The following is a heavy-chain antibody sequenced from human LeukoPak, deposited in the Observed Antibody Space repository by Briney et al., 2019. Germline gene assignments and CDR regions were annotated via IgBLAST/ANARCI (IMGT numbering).Heavy chain of an antibody. D-gene: IGHD3-10*01. J-gene: IGHJ6*03. CDR1: GFTFSSYA. CDR2: ISGSGGST. Sequence: GGSLRLSCAASGFTFSSYAMSWVRQAPGKGLEWVSAISGSGGSTYYADSVKGRFTISADKSINTAYLQWSSLKSSDTAMYYCARHSGSGSFLNMDVWGKGTTVTVSS. CDR3: ARHSGSGSFLNMDV. V-gene: IGHV3-23*01.